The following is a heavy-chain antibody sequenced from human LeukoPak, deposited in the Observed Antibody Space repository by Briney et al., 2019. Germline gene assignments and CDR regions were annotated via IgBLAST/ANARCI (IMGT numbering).Heavy chain of an antibody. CDR1: GYTFTTYY. V-gene: IGHV1-46*01. D-gene: IGHD6-19*01. Sequence: ASVKVSCKASGYTFTTYYMHWVRQAPGQGLEWVGIINPGGGGTKYAPQFQGRVTMTRDTSTSTVYMELSSLRSEDTAMYYRARGGSGRWNWFDPWGQGTLVTVSS. J-gene: IGHJ5*02. CDR2: INPGGGGT. CDR3: ARGGSGRWNWFDP.